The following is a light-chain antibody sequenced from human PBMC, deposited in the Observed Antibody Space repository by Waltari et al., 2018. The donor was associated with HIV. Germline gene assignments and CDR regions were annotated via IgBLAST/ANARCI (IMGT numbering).Light chain of an antibody. V-gene: IGKV1-39*01. J-gene: IGKJ2*01. CDR2: AGS. CDR3: QQTFTTPPYT. Sequence: DIQMTKSPSSLSASVGDRVTITCRASQSIITYVNWYQQKPGKAPKLLIDAGSTLQSGVPSRFSGSGSGTDFTLTISSLQPEDFATYYCQQTFTTPPYTFGQGTTLEIK. CDR1: QSIITY.